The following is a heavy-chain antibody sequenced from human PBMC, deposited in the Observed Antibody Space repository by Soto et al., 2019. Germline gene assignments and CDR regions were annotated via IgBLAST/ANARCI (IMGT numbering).Heavy chain of an antibody. V-gene: IGHV3-72*01. Sequence: PGGSLRLSCAASGFTFSDHYMDWVRQAPGKGLEWVGRSRDKVHSHTTEYAASVKGRFTISRGDSENSLYLQMNSLKTEDTAVYYCARGVESTGYFDYWGQGTLVTVSS. D-gene: IGHD4-17*01. CDR1: GFTFSDHY. CDR3: ARGVESTGYFDY. CDR2: SRDKVHSHTT. J-gene: IGHJ4*02.